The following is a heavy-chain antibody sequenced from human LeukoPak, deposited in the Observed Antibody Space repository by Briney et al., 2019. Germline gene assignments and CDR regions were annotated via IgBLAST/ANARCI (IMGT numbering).Heavy chain of an antibody. CDR3: VRDGLGTVPYDC. J-gene: IGHJ4*02. D-gene: IGHD7-27*01. CDR2: MSPDGRTT. V-gene: IGHV3-74*01. CDR1: GFTLSSYW. Sequence: GESLRLSCAASGFTLSSYWMNWVRQVPGKGLERVSHMSPDGRTTTYADSVKGRFTISRDNAKNTLYLQMTSLRAEDTAVYYCVRDGLGTVPYDCWGQGTLVTVSS.